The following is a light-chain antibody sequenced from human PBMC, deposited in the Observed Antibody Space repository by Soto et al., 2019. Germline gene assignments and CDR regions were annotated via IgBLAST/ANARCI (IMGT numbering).Light chain of an antibody. Sequence: EIVLKQSPGTLSLSPGERATLSCRASQSVVTNSLAWYQQKPGQAPRLIIYGASNRATGIPDRFSGRGSGTDFTLTISSLQPEDFAVYYCQQYYNWPRTFGQGTKVDIK. CDR1: QSVVTNS. CDR3: QQYYNWPRT. V-gene: IGKV3-20*01. CDR2: GAS. J-gene: IGKJ1*01.